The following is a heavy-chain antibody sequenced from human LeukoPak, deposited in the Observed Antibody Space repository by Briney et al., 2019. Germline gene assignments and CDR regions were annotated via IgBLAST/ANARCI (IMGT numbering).Heavy chain of an antibody. J-gene: IGHJ3*02. CDR2: ISDSGNT. CDR1: GGSISNYY. Sequence: SETLSLTCTVSGGSISNYYWSWIRQPPGKGLEWIGHISDSGNTNYNSSLRSRLTISVDMSNNQFSLRLSSVTAADTAMYYCARDSYTGSHFEDTFDIWGQGTMVTVSS. CDR3: ARDSYTGSHFEDTFDI. V-gene: IGHV4-59*01. D-gene: IGHD1-26*01.